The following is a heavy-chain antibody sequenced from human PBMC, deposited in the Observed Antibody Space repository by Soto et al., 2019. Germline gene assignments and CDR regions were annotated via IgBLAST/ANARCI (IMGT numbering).Heavy chain of an antibody. CDR3: TTDKGHKDLFDAFDD. CDR1: GFTFSGSA. D-gene: IGHD3-9*01. Sequence: EVQLVESGGGLVQPGGSLKLSCATSGFTFSGSAMHWVRQASGKGLEWVGRIRSKTNNYATAYAASVKGRFTISRDDSENTSYLQMNSLKTEDTAVYYCTTDKGHKDLFDAFDDWGQGTVVTVSS. J-gene: IGHJ3*01. CDR2: IRSKTNNYAT. V-gene: IGHV3-73*01.